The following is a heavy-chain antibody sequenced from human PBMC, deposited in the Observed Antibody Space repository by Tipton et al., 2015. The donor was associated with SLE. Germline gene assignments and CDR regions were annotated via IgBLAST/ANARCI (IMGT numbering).Heavy chain of an antibody. J-gene: IGHJ4*02. CDR1: GFSFKMYT. CDR2: ISTSSDII. D-gene: IGHD1-1*01. CDR3: ATERQKFFDY. V-gene: IGHV3-48*04. Sequence: SLRLSCKASGFSFKMYTMNWVRQAPGKGLEWIAYISTSSDIIYYADSVKGRFTISRDDSKNSLSLQMNGLRTEDTGMYYCATERQKFFDYWGQGTLVTVSS.